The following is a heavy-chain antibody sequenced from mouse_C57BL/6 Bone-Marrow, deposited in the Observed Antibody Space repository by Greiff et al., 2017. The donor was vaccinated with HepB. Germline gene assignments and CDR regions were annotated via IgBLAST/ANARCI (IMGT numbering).Heavy chain of an antibody. CDR3: ARDAGYGSSYDAMDY. Sequence: EVNLVESGGGLVQSGRSLRLSCATSGFTFSDFYMEWVRQAPGKGLEWIAASRNKANDYTTEYSASVKGRFIVSRDTSQSILYLQMNALRAEDTAIYYCARDAGYGSSYDAMDYWGQGTSVTVSS. J-gene: IGHJ4*01. D-gene: IGHD1-1*01. CDR1: GFTFSDFY. CDR2: SRNKANDYTT. V-gene: IGHV7-1*01.